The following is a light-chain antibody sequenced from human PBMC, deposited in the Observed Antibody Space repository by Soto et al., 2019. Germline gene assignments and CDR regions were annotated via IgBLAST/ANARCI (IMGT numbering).Light chain of an antibody. CDR2: VAS. CDR3: QQYNTWPT. CDR1: QGISNY. Sequence: DIQMTQSPSSLSASVVDRVTITCRASQGISNYLAWYQQKPGKVPKLLIYVASTLQSGVPSRFSGSGSGTEFTLTISSLQSEDFAVYFCQQYNTWPTFGQGTKVDIK. J-gene: IGKJ1*01. V-gene: IGKV1-27*01.